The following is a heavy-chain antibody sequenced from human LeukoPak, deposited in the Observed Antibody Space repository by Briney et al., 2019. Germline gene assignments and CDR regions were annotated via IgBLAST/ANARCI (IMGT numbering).Heavy chain of an antibody. CDR1: GFTFSSYE. CDR3: ARSGGFSYGPLDY. D-gene: IGHD5-18*01. CDR2: ISSSGSTI. Sequence: GSLRLSCAASGFTFSSYEMNWVRQAPGKGLEWVSYISSSGSTIYYADSVEGRFTISRDNAKNSLYLQMNSLRAEDTAVYYCARSGGFSYGPLDYWGQGTLVNVSS. V-gene: IGHV3-48*03. J-gene: IGHJ4*02.